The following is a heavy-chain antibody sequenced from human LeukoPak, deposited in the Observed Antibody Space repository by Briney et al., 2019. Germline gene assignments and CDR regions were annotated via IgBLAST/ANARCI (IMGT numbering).Heavy chain of an antibody. V-gene: IGHV4-39*01. D-gene: IGHD6-19*01. J-gene: IGHJ3*02. Sequence: SETLSLTCTVSGGSISSSSYYWGWIRQPPGKGLEWIGSIYYSGSTYYNPSLKSRVTISVDTSKNQFSLKLSSVTAADTAVYYCARQEIAVAAPPDVFDIWGQGTMVTVSS. CDR3: ARQEIAVAAPPDVFDI. CDR2: IYYSGST. CDR1: GGSISSSSYY.